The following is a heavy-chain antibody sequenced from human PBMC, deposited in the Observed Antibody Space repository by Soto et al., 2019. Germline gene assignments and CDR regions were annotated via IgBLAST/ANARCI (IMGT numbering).Heavy chain of an antibody. J-gene: IGHJ4*02. CDR2: IYYIGST. Sequence: PSETLSLTCTVSGGSISSYYWGWIRQPAWKGLKWIGYIYYIGSTNNNPTLKRRVTISVDTSKNQFSLKLSTVTAADPAVYYCARDLPPALWGQGTLVTVSS. CDR1: GGSISSYY. V-gene: IGHV4-59*01. CDR3: ARDLPPAL.